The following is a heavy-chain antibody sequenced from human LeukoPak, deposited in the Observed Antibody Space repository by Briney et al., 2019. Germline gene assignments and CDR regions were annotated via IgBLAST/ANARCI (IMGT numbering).Heavy chain of an antibody. D-gene: IGHD3-10*01. Sequence: GGSLRLSCTVSGFTVSSNSMSWVRQAPGKGLEWVSFIYSDNTHYSDSVKGRFTISRDNSKNTLYLQMNSLRAEDTAVYYCAKGVLWFGELLPFDYWGQGTLVTVSS. CDR2: IYSDNT. J-gene: IGHJ4*02. CDR1: GFTVSSNS. CDR3: AKGVLWFGELLPFDY. V-gene: IGHV3-66*03.